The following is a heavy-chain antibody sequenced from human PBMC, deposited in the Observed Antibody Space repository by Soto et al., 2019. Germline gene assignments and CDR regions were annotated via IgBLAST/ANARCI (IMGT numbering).Heavy chain of an antibody. J-gene: IGHJ3*02. D-gene: IGHD6-13*01. CDR1: GFPFNNFA. CDR2: ISHHGNNK. V-gene: IGHV3-30-3*01. Sequence: QAQLVESGGGVVQPGRSLRLSCAASGFPFNNFAMHWVRQAPGKGLEWVAVISHHGNNKHYADAVEGRFTISRDNSRNTVFLQMNSLGPEDTAVYYCARGYSVAWHGDSLEIWGQGTLVTVSS. CDR3: ARGYSVAWHGDSLEI.